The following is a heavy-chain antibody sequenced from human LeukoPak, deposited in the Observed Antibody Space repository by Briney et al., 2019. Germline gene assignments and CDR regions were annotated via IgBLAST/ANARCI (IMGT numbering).Heavy chain of an antibody. Sequence: PSETLSLTCTVSGDSIRSYYWSWIRQPAGKGLEWIGRIYSSGSTNYNPSLESRVTILVDNSKDQFYLKLRSVTAADTALYYCAKQLGGWFDPWGQGTLVSVSS. V-gene: IGHV4-4*07. CDR2: IYSSGST. J-gene: IGHJ5*02. CDR3: AKQLGGWFDP. D-gene: IGHD3-16*01. CDR1: GDSIRSYY.